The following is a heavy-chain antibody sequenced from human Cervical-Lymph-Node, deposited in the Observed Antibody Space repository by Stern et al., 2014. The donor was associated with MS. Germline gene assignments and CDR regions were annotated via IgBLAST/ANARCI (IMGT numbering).Heavy chain of an antibody. D-gene: IGHD3-22*01. CDR2: IFWDDDK. Sequence: QVTLKESGPTLVKPTQTLTLTCTFSGFSLSTRDVSVAWIRQPPGKAWEWLALIFWDDDKRYNPSLKTSSTITKDTSKNQVVLTMTNMDPVDTATYYCAHRSYYHSGGYKQQTFDYWGQGTLVTVSS. V-gene: IGHV2-5*02. CDR3: AHRSYYHSGGYKQQTFDY. J-gene: IGHJ4*02. CDR1: GFSLSTRDVS.